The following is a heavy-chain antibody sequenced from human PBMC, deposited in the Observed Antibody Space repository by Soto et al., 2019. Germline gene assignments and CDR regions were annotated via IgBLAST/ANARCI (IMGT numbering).Heavy chain of an antibody. V-gene: IGHV3-7*03. Sequence: VQLVESGGGLVQPGGSLRLSCAASEFTFRDYWMTWVRQAPEKGLEWVATIKPDGSEKFYVDSVKGRFTISRDNAKDSLYLQMNSLRAEDTAVYHCARGGVLGGGMSAWGQGTLVFVSS. CDR3: ARGGVLGGGMSA. D-gene: IGHD2-15*01. J-gene: IGHJ5*02. CDR2: IKPDGSEK. CDR1: EFTFRDYW.